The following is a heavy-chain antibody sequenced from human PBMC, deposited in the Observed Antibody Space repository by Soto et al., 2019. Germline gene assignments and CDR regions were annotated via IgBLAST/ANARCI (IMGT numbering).Heavy chain of an antibody. V-gene: IGHV1-69*13. CDR2: IIPIFGTA. CDR3: ARGGSHWDYFDY. CDR1: GGTFSSYA. Sequence: GASVKVSCKASGGTFSSYAISWVRQAPGQGLEWMGGIIPIFGTANYAQKFQGRVTITADESTSTAYMELGSLRSEDTAVYYCARGGSHWDYFDYWGQGTLVTVSS. D-gene: IGHD5-12*01. J-gene: IGHJ4*02.